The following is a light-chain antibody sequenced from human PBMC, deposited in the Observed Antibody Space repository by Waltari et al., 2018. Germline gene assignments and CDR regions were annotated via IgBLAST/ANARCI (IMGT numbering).Light chain of an antibody. V-gene: IGKV1-39*01. CDR3: QQTYTTLIV. CDR2: GAS. CDR1: QTINSY. Sequence: DIQMTQSPSSLSASVGDSVTITCRASQTINSYLNWYQQKPGRAPKLLIYGASTLQSGVPSRFSGSGSGTRVTLAIHSLQPEYSATYYCQQTYTTLIVLGKGRRLEIK. J-gene: IGKJ5*01.